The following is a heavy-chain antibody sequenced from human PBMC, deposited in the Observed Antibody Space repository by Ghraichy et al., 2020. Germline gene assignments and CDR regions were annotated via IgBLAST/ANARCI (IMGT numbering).Heavy chain of an antibody. J-gene: IGHJ3*02. D-gene: IGHD3-3*01. V-gene: IGHV4-59*08. CDR3: ARLTSILSDAFDI. CDR2: IYYSGST. Sequence: ETLSLTCTVSGGSISSYYWSWIRQPPGKGLEWIGYIYYSGSTNYNPSLKSRVTISVDTSKNQFSLKLSSVTAADTAVYYCARLTSILSDAFDIWGQGTMVTVSS. CDR1: GGSISSYY.